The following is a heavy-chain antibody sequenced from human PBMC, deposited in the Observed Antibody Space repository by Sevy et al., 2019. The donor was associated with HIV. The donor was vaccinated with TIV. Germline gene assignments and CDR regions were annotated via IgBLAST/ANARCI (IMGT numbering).Heavy chain of an antibody. CDR1: GFTFSTYE. J-gene: IGHJ6*03. Sequence: GGSLRLSCAASGFTFSTYEVNWVRQAPGQGLEWVSYISSSGDTICYADSVKGRFTVSRDNANNSVFLQMNNLRVEDTALYYCVRVGQLHSCSSYFHMDVWGQGTPVTVSS. CDR2: ISSSGDTI. D-gene: IGHD2-15*01. V-gene: IGHV3-48*03. CDR3: VRVGQLHSCSSYFHMDV.